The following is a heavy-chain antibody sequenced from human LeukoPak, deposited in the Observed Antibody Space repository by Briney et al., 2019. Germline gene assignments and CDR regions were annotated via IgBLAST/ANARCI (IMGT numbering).Heavy chain of an antibody. CDR1: GGSFSGYY. D-gene: IGHD3-10*01. J-gene: IGHJ5*02. Sequence: SETLSLTCAVYGGSFSGYYWSWIRQPPGKGLEWIGEINHSGSTNYNPSLKSRVTISVDTSKNQFSLKLSSVPAADTAVYYCARGTRVPAYYYASGSYRNWFDPWGQGTLVTVSS. CDR3: ARGTRVPAYYYASGSYRNWFDP. V-gene: IGHV4-34*01. CDR2: INHSGST.